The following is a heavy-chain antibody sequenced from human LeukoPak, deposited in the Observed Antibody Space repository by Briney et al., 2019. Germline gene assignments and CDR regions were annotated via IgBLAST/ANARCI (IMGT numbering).Heavy chain of an antibody. Sequence: GGSLRLSCAASGFSFSNYAMTWVRQAPGKGLEWVSLISSSGGNTYYADSVKGRFTISRDNSKNTVSLQMKSLRAEDTAVYCCAKDVRGGGGGMDVWGQGTPVTVSS. V-gene: IGHV3-23*01. CDR1: GFSFSNYA. CDR2: ISSSGGNT. J-gene: IGHJ6*02. D-gene: IGHD3-16*01. CDR3: AKDVRGGGGGMDV.